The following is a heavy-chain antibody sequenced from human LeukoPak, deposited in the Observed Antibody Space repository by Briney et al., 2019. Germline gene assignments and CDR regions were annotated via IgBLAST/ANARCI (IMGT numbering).Heavy chain of an antibody. Sequence: GGSLRLSCVASGFTFSDCYMNWIRQAPGKGLEWVSYISSSGNTINYADSVKGRFTISRDNAKNSLYLQMNSLRAADTAVYYCARNPPDRYSSSWNYMDVWGKGTTVTVSS. CDR3: ARNPPDRYSSSWNYMDV. CDR1: GFTFSDCY. J-gene: IGHJ6*03. V-gene: IGHV3-11*01. CDR2: ISSSGNTI. D-gene: IGHD6-13*01.